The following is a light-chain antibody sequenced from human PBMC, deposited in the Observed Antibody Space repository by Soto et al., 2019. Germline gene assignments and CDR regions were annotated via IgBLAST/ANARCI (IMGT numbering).Light chain of an antibody. Sequence: QSALTQPPSASGSPGQSVTISCTGTSSDVGGYTYVSWYQQHPGKAPKLMIFEVSKRPSGVPDRFSGSKSGNTASLTVSGLQADDEADYYCSSYAGSNSPFVFGSGTQLTVL. CDR2: EVS. CDR1: SSDVGGYTY. CDR3: SSYAGSNSPFV. J-gene: IGLJ7*01. V-gene: IGLV2-8*01.